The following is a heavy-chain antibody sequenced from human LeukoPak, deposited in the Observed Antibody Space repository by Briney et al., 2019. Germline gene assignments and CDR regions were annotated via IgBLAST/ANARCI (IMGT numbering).Heavy chain of an antibody. Sequence: GGSLRLSCAASGFTFSSYSMNWVRQAPGKGLEWVSYISGSDNTIYYADSVKGRFTISRDNARNSLYLQMSSLRDEDTAVYYCARVHRGYSFGRLDYWGQGTLVTVSS. V-gene: IGHV3-48*02. CDR3: ARVHRGYSFGRLDY. CDR2: ISGSDNTI. D-gene: IGHD5-12*01. CDR1: GFTFSSYS. J-gene: IGHJ4*02.